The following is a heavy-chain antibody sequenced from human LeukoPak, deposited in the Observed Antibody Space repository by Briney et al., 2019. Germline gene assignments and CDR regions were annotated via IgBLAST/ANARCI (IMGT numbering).Heavy chain of an antibody. Sequence: GGFLRLSCAASGFTFSSYAMSWVRQAPGKGLEWVSAISGSGGSTYYADSVKGRFTISRDNSKNTLYLQMNSLRAEDTAVYYCAKFVHMTTVTNFDYWGQGTLVTVSS. J-gene: IGHJ4*02. V-gene: IGHV3-23*01. CDR1: GFTFSSYA. D-gene: IGHD4-17*01. CDR3: AKFVHMTTVTNFDY. CDR2: ISGSGGST.